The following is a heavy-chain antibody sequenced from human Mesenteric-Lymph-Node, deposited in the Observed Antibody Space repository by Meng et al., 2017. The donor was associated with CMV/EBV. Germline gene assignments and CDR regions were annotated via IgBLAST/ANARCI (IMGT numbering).Heavy chain of an antibody. J-gene: IGHJ5*02. CDR3: ARLGIVVVPAATNWFDP. CDR2: IRYDGSDQ. V-gene: IGHV3-30*02. D-gene: IGHD2-2*03. CDR1: GFTFSSYG. Sequence: GGSLRLSCAASGFTFSSYGMHWVRQTPGKGLEWVAFIRYDGSDQYYVDSVKGRCTISRDNSKNTLYLQMNSLRAEDTAVYYCARLGIVVVPAATNWFDPWGQGTLVTVSS.